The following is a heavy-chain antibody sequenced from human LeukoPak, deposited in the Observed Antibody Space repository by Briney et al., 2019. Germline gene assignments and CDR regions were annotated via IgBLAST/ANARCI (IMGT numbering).Heavy chain of an antibody. Sequence: SVKVSCKASGGTFSSYTISWVRQAPGQGLEWMGRIIPILGIANYAQKFQGRVTITADKSTSTAYMELSSLRSEDTTVYYCARAYGSEPYDYWGQGTLVTVSS. CDR3: ARAYGSEPYDY. V-gene: IGHV1-69*02. D-gene: IGHD3-10*01. J-gene: IGHJ4*02. CDR2: IIPILGIA. CDR1: GGTFSSYT.